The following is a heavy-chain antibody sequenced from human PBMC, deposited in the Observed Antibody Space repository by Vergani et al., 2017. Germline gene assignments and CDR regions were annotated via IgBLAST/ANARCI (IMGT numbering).Heavy chain of an antibody. CDR1: GGTFSSYA. CDR2: IIPIFGTA. CDR3: AREGPHLRYFDWGGYGMDV. J-gene: IGHJ6*02. V-gene: IGHV1-69*06. D-gene: IGHD3-9*01. Sequence: QVQLVQSGAEVKKPGSSVKVSCKASGGTFSSYAISWVRQAPGQGLEWMGGIIPIFGTANYAQKFQGRVTITADKSTSTAYMELSSLRSEDTAVYYCAREGPHLRYFDWGGYGMDVWGQGTTVTVSS.